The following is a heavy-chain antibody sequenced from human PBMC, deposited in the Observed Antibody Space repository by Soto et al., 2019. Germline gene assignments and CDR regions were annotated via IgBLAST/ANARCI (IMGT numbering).Heavy chain of an antibody. CDR1: GGSISSYY. CDR2: IYYSGST. V-gene: IGHV4-59*01. Sequence: TLSLTCTVSGGSISSYYWSWIRQPPGKGLEWIGYIYYSGSTNYNPSLKSRVTISVDTSKNQFSLKLSSVTAADTAVYYCARGGYSYGYYYYYGMDVWGQGTTVTVSS. J-gene: IGHJ6*02. CDR3: ARGGYSYGYYYYYGMDV. D-gene: IGHD5-18*01.